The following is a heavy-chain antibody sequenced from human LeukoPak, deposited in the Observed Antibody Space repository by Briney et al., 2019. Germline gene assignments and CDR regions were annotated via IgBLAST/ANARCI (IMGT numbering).Heavy chain of an antibody. J-gene: IGHJ4*02. Sequence: SQTLSLTCAISGDSVSSNSAAWNWIRQSPSRGLEWLGRTYYRSKWYDDYSVYAVSVKSRITISPDTSKNQFSLQLRSVIPEDTAVYYCAREVAGTLAFDYWGQGTLVTVSS. CDR3: AREVAGTLAFDY. CDR2: TYYRSKWYD. V-gene: IGHV6-1*01. CDR1: GDSVSSNSAA. D-gene: IGHD6-19*01.